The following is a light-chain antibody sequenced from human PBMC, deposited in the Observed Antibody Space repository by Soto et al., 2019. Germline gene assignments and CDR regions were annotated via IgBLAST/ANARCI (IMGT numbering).Light chain of an antibody. CDR2: KAS. Sequence: DIQMTQSPSTLSASVGDRVTITCRASQSISSGLAWYQQKPGKAPKLLIYKASSLESGVPSRFSGSGSGTEFTLTISSLQPDDFATYYCQQYNSYPWTFGQGTKVVIK. CDR1: QSISSG. CDR3: QQYNSYPWT. J-gene: IGKJ1*01. V-gene: IGKV1-5*03.